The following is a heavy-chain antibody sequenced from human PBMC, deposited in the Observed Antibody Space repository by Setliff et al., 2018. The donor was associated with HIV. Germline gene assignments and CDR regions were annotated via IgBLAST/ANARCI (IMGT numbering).Heavy chain of an antibody. J-gene: IGHJ3*02. CDR3: AGTGVYAGAFDI. D-gene: IGHD2-8*01. V-gene: IGHV4-31*03. Sequence: SETLSLTCTVSGGSISSGGYYWSWIRQHPGKGLEWIGYIYYSGSTNYNPSLKSRVTISVDTSKNQFSLKLSSVTAADTAVYYCAGTGVYAGAFDIWGQGTMVTVSS. CDR1: GGSISSGGYY. CDR2: IYYSGST.